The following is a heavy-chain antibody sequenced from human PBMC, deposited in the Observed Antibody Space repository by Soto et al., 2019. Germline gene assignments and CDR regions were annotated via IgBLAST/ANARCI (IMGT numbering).Heavy chain of an antibody. J-gene: IGHJ4*02. CDR2: ISGSGGST. Sequence: PGGSLRLSCAASGFTFSSYAMSWVRQAPGKGLEWVSAISGSGGSTYYADSVKGRFTISRDNSKNTLYLQMNSLRAEDTAVYYCAKGPDYDILTGSDYWGQGTLVTVSS. V-gene: IGHV3-23*01. CDR3: AKGPDYDILTGSDY. D-gene: IGHD3-9*01. CDR1: GFTFSSYA.